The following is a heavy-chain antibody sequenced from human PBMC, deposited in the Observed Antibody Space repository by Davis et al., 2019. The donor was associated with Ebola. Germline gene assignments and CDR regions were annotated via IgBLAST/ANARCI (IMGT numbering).Heavy chain of an antibody. Sequence: AASVKVSCKASGYTFTSYAMNWVRQAPGQGLEWMGGIIPIFGTANYAQKFQGRVTITADKSTSTAYMELSSLRYEDTAVYYCARGRDGFTYDYWGQGTLVTVSS. CDR3: ARGRDGFTYDY. V-gene: IGHV1-69*06. D-gene: IGHD5-24*01. CDR2: IIPIFGTA. CDR1: GYTFTSYA. J-gene: IGHJ4*02.